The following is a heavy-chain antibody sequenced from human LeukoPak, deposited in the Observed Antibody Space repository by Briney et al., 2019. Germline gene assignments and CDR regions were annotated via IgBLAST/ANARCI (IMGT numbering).Heavy chain of an antibody. CDR1: GFTFSDYY. Sequence: PGGSLRLSCVASGFTFSDYYMSWIRQAPGKGLEWVSYISSSSSYTDYADSVKGRFTISRDNAKNSLYLQMNSLRAEDTAVYYCARTLVAAPGSKGGPWGQGTLVTVSS. V-gene: IGHV3-11*03. D-gene: IGHD6-13*01. CDR2: ISSSSSYT. CDR3: ARTLVAAPGSKGGP. J-gene: IGHJ5*02.